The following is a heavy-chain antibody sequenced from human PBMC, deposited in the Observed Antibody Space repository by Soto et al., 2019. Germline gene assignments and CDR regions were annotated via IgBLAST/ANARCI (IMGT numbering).Heavy chain of an antibody. Sequence: QVQLVQSGAEVKKPGSSVKVSCKASGGTFSSYAISWVRQAPGQGLEWMGGIIPIFGTANYAQKFQGRVTITADESTITAYMELSSLKSEDTAVYYWARFWLEALGYYYYGMDVWGQGTPVTVSS. D-gene: IGHD6-6*01. CDR3: ARFWLEALGYYYYGMDV. CDR2: IIPIFGTA. V-gene: IGHV1-69*01. J-gene: IGHJ6*02. CDR1: GGTFSSYA.